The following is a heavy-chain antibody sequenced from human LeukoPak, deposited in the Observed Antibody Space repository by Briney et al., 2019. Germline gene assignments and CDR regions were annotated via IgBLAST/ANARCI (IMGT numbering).Heavy chain of an antibody. CDR3: ARGPMVQPDY. CDR2: ISGSGGST. V-gene: IGHV3-23*01. D-gene: IGHD1-1*01. CDR1: GFTFSSYA. J-gene: IGHJ4*02. Sequence: GGSLRLSCAASGFTFSSYAMNWVRQAPGKGLEWVSAISGSGGSTYYADSVKRRFTISRDNSKNTLYLQMNNLRADVTAVYYCARGPMVQPDYWGQGTLVTVSS.